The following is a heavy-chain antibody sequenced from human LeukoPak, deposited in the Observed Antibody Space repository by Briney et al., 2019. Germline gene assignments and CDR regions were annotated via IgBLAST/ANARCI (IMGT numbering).Heavy chain of an antibody. CDR3: VRPEDNSFDF. V-gene: IGHV4-39*01. J-gene: IGHJ3*01. Sequence: SETLSLTCTVSGGSISSYYWGWIRQPPGRVLEWIGNIYETGSTNYNPSLKSRVTISVDTSKNQFSLKLSSVTAADTAVYYCVRPEDNSFDFWGQGTMVTVSS. D-gene: IGHD1-14*01. CDR1: GGSISSYY. CDR2: IYETGST.